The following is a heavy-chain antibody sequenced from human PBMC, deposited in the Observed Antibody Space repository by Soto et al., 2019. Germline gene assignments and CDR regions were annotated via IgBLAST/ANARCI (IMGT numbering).Heavy chain of an antibody. CDR3: ASLSIAVAGEGDY. V-gene: IGHV5-10-1*01. J-gene: IGHJ4*02. D-gene: IGHD6-19*01. CDR2: IDPSDSYT. Sequence: LEVSVKGSGCIIPSYWIGGVRQLHGKGLEWMGGIDPSDSYTNYSPSFQGHVTISADKSISTAYLQWSSLKASDTAMYYCASLSIAVAGEGDYWGQGTLVNVSS. CDR1: GCIIPSYW.